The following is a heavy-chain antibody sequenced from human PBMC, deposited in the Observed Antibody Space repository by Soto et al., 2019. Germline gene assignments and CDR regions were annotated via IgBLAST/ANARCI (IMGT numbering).Heavy chain of an antibody. D-gene: IGHD1-26*01. CDR2: ISSNGGST. V-gene: IGHV3-64*01. CDR1: GFTFSSYA. Sequence: EVPLVESGGGLVQPGGSLRLSCAASGFTFSSYAMHWVRQAPGKGLEYVSAISSNGGSTYYANSVKGRFTISRDNSKNTLYLQMGSLRAVDIAVYYCTRDVLGGRYSMDVGSQGTTVTVS. CDR3: TRDVLGGRYSMDV. J-gene: IGHJ6*03.